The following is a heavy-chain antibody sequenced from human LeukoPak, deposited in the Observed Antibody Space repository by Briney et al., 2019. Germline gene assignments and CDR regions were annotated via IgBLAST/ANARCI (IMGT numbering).Heavy chain of an antibody. D-gene: IGHD1-26*01. CDR2: IKRKTDGGAI. Sequence: PGGSLRLSCAASGFTFSNAWMSWVRQTPGKGLEWVGHIKRKTDGGAIEYAAPVKGRFTISRDDSKNTLYLQMSSLKTEDTAVYYCTRDHSYGDFDYWGQGTLVTVSS. J-gene: IGHJ4*02. CDR3: TRDHSYGDFDY. V-gene: IGHV3-15*01. CDR1: GFTFSNAW.